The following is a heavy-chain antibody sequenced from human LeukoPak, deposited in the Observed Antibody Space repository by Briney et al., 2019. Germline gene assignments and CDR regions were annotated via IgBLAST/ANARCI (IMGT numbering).Heavy chain of an antibody. D-gene: IGHD1-1*01. CDR1: GYTFTSYD. J-gene: IGHJ4*02. CDR3: AREGYTPARAFDY. Sequence: ASVKVSCKASGYTFTSYDINWVRQATGQGLEWMGWMNPNSGNTGYAQKFRGRVTITRNTSISTAYMELSSLRSEDTAVYYCAREGYTPARAFDYWGQGTLVTVSS. V-gene: IGHV1-8*03. CDR2: MNPNSGNT.